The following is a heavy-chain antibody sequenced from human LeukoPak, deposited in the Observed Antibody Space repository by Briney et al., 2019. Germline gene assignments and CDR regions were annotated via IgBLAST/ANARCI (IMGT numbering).Heavy chain of an antibody. J-gene: IGHJ5*02. D-gene: IGHD6-13*01. CDR1: GYTFTAYY. V-gene: IGHV1-2*02. Sequence: ASVKVSCKASGYTFTAYYIHWVRQAPGQGLEWMGWFNPNSGGTNYAQEFQGRVTMTRDTSISTAYMELSRLRSDDTAVYYCARARQQLVWANWFDPWGQGTLVTVSS. CDR3: ARARQQLVWANWFDP. CDR2: FNPNSGGT.